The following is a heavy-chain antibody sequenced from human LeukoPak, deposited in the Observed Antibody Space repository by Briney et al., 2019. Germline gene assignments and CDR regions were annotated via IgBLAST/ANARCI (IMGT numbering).Heavy chain of an antibody. CDR2: ISGSGGST. CDR1: GFSFSNYA. V-gene: IGHV3-23*01. Sequence: WGSLRLSCAASGFSFSNYAMSWVRQAPGKGLEWVSAISGSGGSTYYADSVKGRLTISRDNSKNTLYLQMNSLRPEDTAVYYCAKDLGSGYDYFDYWGQGTLVTVSS. D-gene: IGHD5-12*01. CDR3: AKDLGSGYDYFDY. J-gene: IGHJ4*02.